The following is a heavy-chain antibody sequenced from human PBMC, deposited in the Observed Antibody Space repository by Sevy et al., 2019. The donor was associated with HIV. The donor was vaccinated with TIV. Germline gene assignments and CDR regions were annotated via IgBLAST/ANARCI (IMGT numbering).Heavy chain of an antibody. V-gene: IGHV1-69*13. Sequence: PSVKVSCKASGGTFSSYAISWVRQAPGQGLEWMGGIIPIFGTANYAQKFQGRVTITADESTSTAYMELSSLRSEDTAVYYCARGNTPSIAARIGALYYYYGMDVWGQGTTVTVSS. J-gene: IGHJ6*02. CDR2: IIPIFGTA. D-gene: IGHD6-6*01. CDR3: ARGNTPSIAARIGALYYYYGMDV. CDR1: GGTFSSYA.